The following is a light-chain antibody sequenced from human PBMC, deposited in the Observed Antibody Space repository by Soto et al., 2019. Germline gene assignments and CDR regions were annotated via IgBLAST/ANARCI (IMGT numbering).Light chain of an antibody. V-gene: IGKV1-12*02. CDR1: QNIGNW. Sequence: DIPMTQSPSSVAASVGDRVTITCRASQNIGNWLAWYPQKPGKVPQLLIYAASSLQSGVPSRFSGSRSGPNFTLTISSLQAEDFATYYCQQANIFPFTFGGGTKVEIK. J-gene: IGKJ4*01. CDR3: QQANIFPFT. CDR2: AAS.